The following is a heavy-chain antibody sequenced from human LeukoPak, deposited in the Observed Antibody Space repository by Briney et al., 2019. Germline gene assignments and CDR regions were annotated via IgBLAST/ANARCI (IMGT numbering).Heavy chain of an antibody. CDR3: ARGTGRGSSWYEGLYYYYYYMDV. Sequence: SETLSLTCTVSGGSISSSSYYWGWIRQPPGKGLEWIGSIYYSGSTYYNPSLKSRVTISVDTSKNQFSLKLSSVTAADTAVYYCARGTGRGSSWYEGLYYYYYYMDVWGKGTAVTVSS. CDR1: GGSISSSSYY. D-gene: IGHD6-13*01. V-gene: IGHV4-39*07. J-gene: IGHJ6*03. CDR2: IYYSGST.